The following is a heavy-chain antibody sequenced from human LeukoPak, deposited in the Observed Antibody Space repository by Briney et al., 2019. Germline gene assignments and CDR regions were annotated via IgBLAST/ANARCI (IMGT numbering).Heavy chain of an antibody. CDR2: IYANGIT. V-gene: IGHV4-4*07. J-gene: IGHJ4*02. Sequence: SETLSLTCTVSGASISAYHWTWIRQPAGKRLEWIGRIYANGITSYNPSLESRLTISLDTSKNQLSLRLSSVTAADTALYYCAKKDGDFWGQGTLVTVSS. CDR3: AKKDGDF. CDR1: GASISAYH.